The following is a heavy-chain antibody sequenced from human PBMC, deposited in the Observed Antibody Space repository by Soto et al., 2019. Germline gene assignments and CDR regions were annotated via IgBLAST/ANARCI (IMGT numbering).Heavy chain of an antibody. CDR2: ISYDGSNK. CDR3: AKGTYSSGWYDGMDV. D-gene: IGHD6-19*01. V-gene: IGHV3-30*18. CDR1: GFTFSSYG. Sequence: GGSLRLSCAASGFTFSSYGMHWVRQAPGKGLEWVAVISYDGSNKYYADSVKGRFTISRDNSKNTLYLQMNSLRAEDTAVYYCAKGTYSSGWYDGMDVWGQGTTVTV. J-gene: IGHJ6*02.